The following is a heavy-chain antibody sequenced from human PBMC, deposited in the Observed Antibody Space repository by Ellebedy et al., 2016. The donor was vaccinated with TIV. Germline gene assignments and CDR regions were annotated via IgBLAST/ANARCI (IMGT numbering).Heavy chain of an antibody. D-gene: IGHD6-19*01. CDR3: ARGRGHSSLHAFDI. CDR1: GGSFSGYY. CDR2: IYTSGST. Sequence: SETLSLTCAVYGGSFSGYYWSWIRQPAGKGLEWIGRIYTSGSTNYNPSLKSRVTMSVDTSKNQFSLKLSSVTAADTAVYYCARGRGHSSLHAFDIWGQGTMVTVSS. V-gene: IGHV4-59*10. J-gene: IGHJ3*02.